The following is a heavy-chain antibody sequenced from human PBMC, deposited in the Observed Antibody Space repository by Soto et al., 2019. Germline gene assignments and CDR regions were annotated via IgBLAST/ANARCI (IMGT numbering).Heavy chain of an antibody. CDR3: AKGYSGSYYGVFDY. Sequence: SVKVSCKASGGTFSSYAISWVRQAPGQGLEWMGGIIPIFGTANYAQKFQGRVTITADESTSTAYMELNSLRAEDTAIYYCAKGYSGSYYGVFDYWGQGTLVTVSS. J-gene: IGHJ4*02. V-gene: IGHV1-69*13. D-gene: IGHD1-26*01. CDR1: GGTFSSYA. CDR2: IIPIFGTA.